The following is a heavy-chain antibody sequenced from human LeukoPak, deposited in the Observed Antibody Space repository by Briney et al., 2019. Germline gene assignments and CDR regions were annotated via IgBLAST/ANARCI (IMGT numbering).Heavy chain of an antibody. V-gene: IGHV3-23*01. Sequence: GGSLRLSCAASGITLSSYAMSWVRQAPGRGLEWVSVISGTGGSTYYADSVKGRFTVSRDNSKSTLYLQMNSLRAEDTAVYYCAKDPIAYYYDSGGYYDPFDIWGQGTLVTVSS. D-gene: IGHD3-22*01. CDR2: ISGTGGST. CDR1: GITLSSYA. J-gene: IGHJ3*02. CDR3: AKDPIAYYYDSGGYYDPFDI.